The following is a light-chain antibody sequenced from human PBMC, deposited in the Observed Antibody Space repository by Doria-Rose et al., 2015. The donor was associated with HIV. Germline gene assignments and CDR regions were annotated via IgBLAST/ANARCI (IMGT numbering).Light chain of an antibody. CDR2: WAS. Sequence: DIRVTQSPESLGMSLGERATLNCKSNQSLLYTSKNYLAWYQQKPGQPPELLIYWASTRQSGVPARFSGSGSGTDVTLTISSLEAEDVAVYYCQQYYDTPSFGPGTTVDIK. CDR1: QSLLYTSKNY. CDR3: QQYYDTPS. J-gene: IGKJ3*01. V-gene: IGKV4-1*01.